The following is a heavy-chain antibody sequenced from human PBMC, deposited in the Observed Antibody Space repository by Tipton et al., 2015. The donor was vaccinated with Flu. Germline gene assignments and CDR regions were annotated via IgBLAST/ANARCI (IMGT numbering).Heavy chain of an antibody. J-gene: IGHJ4*02. V-gene: IGHV3-7*01. CDR3: ARKISSSWYDY. Sequence: SLRLSCAASGFTFSSYWMSWVRQAPGKGLEWVANIKQDGSDKYYVDSVKGRFTISRDNAKNSLYLQMNSLRAEDTAVYYCARKISSSWYDYWGQGTLVTVSS. CDR2: IKQDGSDK. CDR1: GFTFSSYW. D-gene: IGHD6-13*01.